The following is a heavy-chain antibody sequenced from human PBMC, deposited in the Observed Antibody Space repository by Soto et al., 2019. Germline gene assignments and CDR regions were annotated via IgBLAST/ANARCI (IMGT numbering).Heavy chain of an antibody. CDR1: GDSIRSNNW. V-gene: IGHV4-4*02. Sequence: SETLSLTCAISGDSIRSNNWWSWVRQSPGKGLEWIGEIYHSGTTNYNPSLRSRATISVDRFKNQFSLKLSSVTAADTAVYYCARLLRWSFDYYYYGMDVWGQGTTVTVSS. CDR2: IYHSGTT. J-gene: IGHJ6*02. D-gene: IGHD4-17*01. CDR3: ARLLRWSFDYYYYGMDV.